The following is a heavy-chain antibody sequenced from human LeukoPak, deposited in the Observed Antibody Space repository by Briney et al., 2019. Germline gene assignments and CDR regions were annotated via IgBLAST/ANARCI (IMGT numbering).Heavy chain of an antibody. Sequence: PSETLSLTCAVYGGSFSGYYWSRIRQPPGKGLEWIGEINHSGSTNYNPSLKSRVTISVDTSKNQFSLKLSSVTAADTAVYYCARENSYYDFWSGYYKGIRPRNWFDPWGQGTLVTVSS. J-gene: IGHJ5*02. CDR3: ARENSYYDFWSGYYKGIRPRNWFDP. D-gene: IGHD3-3*01. V-gene: IGHV4-34*01. CDR2: INHSGST. CDR1: GGSFSGYY.